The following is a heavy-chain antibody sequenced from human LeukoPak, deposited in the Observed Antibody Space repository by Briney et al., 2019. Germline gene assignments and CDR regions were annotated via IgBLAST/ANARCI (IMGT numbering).Heavy chain of an antibody. CDR2: IYSGGST. CDR1: GLTVSSNY. J-gene: IGHJ4*02. CDR3: ARGFSGTPELY. Sequence: GGSLRLSCAASGLTVSSNYMSWVRQAPGKGLEWVSVIYSGGSTYYADSVKGRFTISRDNSKNTLYLQMSSLRAEDTAVYYCARGFSGTPELYWGQGTLVTVSS. D-gene: IGHD1-1*01. V-gene: IGHV3-53*01.